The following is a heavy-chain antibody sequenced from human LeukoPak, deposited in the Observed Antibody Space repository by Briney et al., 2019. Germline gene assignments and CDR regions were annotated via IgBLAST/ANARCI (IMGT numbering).Heavy chain of an antibody. D-gene: IGHD3-22*01. CDR1: GGSTSSSSYY. Sequence: SETLSLTCTVSGGSTSSSSYYWAWIRQPPGKGLEWIGSIHYSGSTYYNPSLQSRVTISIDTSKNQFSLKLSSVTAADTAVYYCARQVRDSSPGLYFDYWGQGTLVTVSS. CDR3: ARQVRDSSPGLYFDY. CDR2: IHYSGST. J-gene: IGHJ4*02. V-gene: IGHV4-39*01.